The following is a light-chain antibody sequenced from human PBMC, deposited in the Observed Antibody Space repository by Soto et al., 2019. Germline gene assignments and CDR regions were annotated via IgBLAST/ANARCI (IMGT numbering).Light chain of an antibody. CDR1: SSDVGAYDY. V-gene: IGLV2-8*01. CDR2: EIN. CDR3: SSFAGSNNFPYV. J-gene: IGLJ1*01. Sequence: QSALTQPPSASGSPGQSVTISCTGTSSDVGAYDYVSWYQQHPGKAPKLMIYEINKRPSWVPDRFSGSKSGNTASLTVSGLQAEDEADYYCSSFAGSNNFPYVFGTGTKLTVI.